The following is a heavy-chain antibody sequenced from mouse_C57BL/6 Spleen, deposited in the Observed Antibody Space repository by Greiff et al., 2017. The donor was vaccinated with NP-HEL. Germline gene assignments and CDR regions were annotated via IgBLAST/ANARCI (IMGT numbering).Heavy chain of an antibody. CDR3: AREEGYYYGSGEYYFDY. CDR1: GYTFTDYY. D-gene: IGHD1-1*01. J-gene: IGHJ2*01. CDR2: INPNNGGT. V-gene: IGHV1-26*01. Sequence: EVQLQQSGPELVKPGASVKISCKASGYTFTDYYMNWVKQSHGKSLEWIGDINPNNGGTSYNQKFKGKATLTVDKSSSTAYMELRSLTSEDSAVYYCAREEGYYYGSGEYYFDYWGQGTTLTVSS.